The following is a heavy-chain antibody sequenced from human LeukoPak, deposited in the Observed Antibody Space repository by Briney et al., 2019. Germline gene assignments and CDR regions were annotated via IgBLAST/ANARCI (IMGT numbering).Heavy chain of an antibody. V-gene: IGHV3-21*01. CDR3: ARDVGATTRGAFDY. Sequence: GGSLRLSCAASGFTFSSYSMNWVRQAPGKGLEWVSSISSSSSYIYYADSVKGRFTISRDNAKNSLYLQMNSLRAEDTAVYYCARDVGATTRGAFDYWGQGTLVTISS. CDR2: ISSSSSYI. D-gene: IGHD1-26*01. CDR1: GFTFSSYS. J-gene: IGHJ4*02.